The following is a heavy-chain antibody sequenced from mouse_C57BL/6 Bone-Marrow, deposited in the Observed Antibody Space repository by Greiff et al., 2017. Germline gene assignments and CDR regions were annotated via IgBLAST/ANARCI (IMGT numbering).Heavy chain of an antibody. CDR1: GYTFTSYW. CDR2: IDPSDSYT. V-gene: IGHV1-50*01. Sequence: VQLQQPGAELVKPGASVKLSCKASGYTFTSYWMQWVKQRPGQGLEWIGEIDPSDSYTNYTQKFKGKATVTVDTSSSTAYMQLSSLTSEDSAVYYWAPITTVVAPSDAMDYWGQGTSGTVSS. J-gene: IGHJ4*01. D-gene: IGHD1-1*01. CDR3: APITTVVAPSDAMDY.